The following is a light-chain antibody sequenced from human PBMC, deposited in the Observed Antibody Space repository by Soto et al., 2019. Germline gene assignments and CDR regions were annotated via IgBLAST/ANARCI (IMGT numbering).Light chain of an antibody. CDR2: DNT. Sequence: QSVLTQPPSMSGAPGQRVTMSCTGSSSNLGAGYDVHWYQRLPGAAPKLLIYDNTHPPSGVPNLLSGSKSGTLASLAITGRPAEDEAYYYCQAYDSGMSGHWVFGGGTKLTVL. CDR1: SSNLGAGYD. J-gene: IGLJ3*02. V-gene: IGLV1-40*01. CDR3: QAYDSGMSGHWV.